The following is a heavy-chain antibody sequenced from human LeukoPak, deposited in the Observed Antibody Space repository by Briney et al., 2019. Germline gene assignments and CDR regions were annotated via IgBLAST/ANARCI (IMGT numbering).Heavy chain of an antibody. V-gene: IGHV4-59*01. D-gene: IGHD1-26*01. CDR3: ARAGGSYLEDDY. CDR2: IYYSGST. J-gene: IGHJ4*02. Sequence: SGTLSLTCTVSGGSISSYYWSWIRQPPGKGLEWIGYIYYSGSTNYNPSLKSRVTISVDTSKNQFSLKLSSVTAADTAVYYCARAGGSYLEDDYWGQGTLVTVSS. CDR1: GGSISSYY.